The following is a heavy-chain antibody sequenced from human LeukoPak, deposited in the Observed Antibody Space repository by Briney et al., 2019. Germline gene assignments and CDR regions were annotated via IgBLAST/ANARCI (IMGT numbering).Heavy chain of an antibody. CDR2: INHGGGT. J-gene: IGHJ4*02. V-gene: IGHV4-34*01. CDR3: ARGEDGTGDYRPTYFDS. CDR1: GGSFSDYF. D-gene: IGHD4-17*01. Sequence: SETLSLTCAVSGGSFSDYFWNWIRRTPGKGLEWIGEINHGGGTNYNPSLKSRATISVDTSKKQFSLNLTSVTAADTAVYYCARGEDGTGDYRPTYFDSWGQGTLVTVSS.